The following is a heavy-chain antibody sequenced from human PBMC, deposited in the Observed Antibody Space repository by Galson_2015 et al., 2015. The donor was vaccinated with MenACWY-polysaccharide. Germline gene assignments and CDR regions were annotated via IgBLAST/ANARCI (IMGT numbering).Heavy chain of an antibody. J-gene: IGHJ4*02. CDR2: GST. Sequence: GSTYYADSVKGRFTISRDNSKNTLYLQMNSLRAEDTAVYYCARDSLAVAGRDYWGQGTLVTVSS. D-gene: IGHD6-13*01. V-gene: IGHV3-66*01. CDR3: ARDSLAVAGRDY.